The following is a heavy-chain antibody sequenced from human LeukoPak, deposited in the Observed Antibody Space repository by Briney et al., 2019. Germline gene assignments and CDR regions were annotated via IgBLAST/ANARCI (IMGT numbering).Heavy chain of an antibody. CDR3: AKDPDCGGWFGLFDP. CDR2: ISGSGGST. D-gene: IGHD6-19*01. CDR1: GFTFSSYA. Sequence: GGSLRLSCAASGFTFSSYAMSWVRQAPGKGLEWVSAISGSGGSTYYADSVKGRFTISRDNSKNTLYLQMNSLRAEDTAVYYWAKDPDCGGWFGLFDPWGQGTLVTVSS. V-gene: IGHV3-23*01. J-gene: IGHJ5*02.